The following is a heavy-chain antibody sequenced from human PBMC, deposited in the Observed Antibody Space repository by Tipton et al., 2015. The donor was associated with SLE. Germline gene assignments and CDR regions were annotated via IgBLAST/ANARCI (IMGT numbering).Heavy chain of an antibody. CDR1: GGPINSGSYY. J-gene: IGHJ4*02. CDR3: ARDRGGNWGGLFDY. CDR2: IYTSGST. D-gene: IGHD7-27*01. V-gene: IGHV4-61*02. Sequence: TLSLTCTVSGGPINSGSYYWSWIRQPAGKGLEWIGRIYTSGSTSYNPSLKSRVTISVDTSKNQFSLKLSSVTAADTAVYYCARDRGGNWGGLFDYWGQGTLVTVSS.